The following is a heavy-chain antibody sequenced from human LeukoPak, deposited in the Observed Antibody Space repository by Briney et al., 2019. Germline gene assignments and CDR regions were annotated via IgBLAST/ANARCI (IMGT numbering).Heavy chain of an antibody. D-gene: IGHD4-23*01. J-gene: IGHJ6*02. CDR1: GFTFSSYD. CDR3: ARDYGGYPWLDYYYGLDV. V-gene: IGHV3-48*03. CDR2: ISGSGSTK. Sequence: GGSLSLSCAASGFTFSSYDMNWVRQGPGKGLEWVSYISGSGSTKYYADSVKGRITISRDNSKNSLYLHMNGLRAEETAVDYCARDYGGYPWLDYYYGLDVWGQGTTVTVSS.